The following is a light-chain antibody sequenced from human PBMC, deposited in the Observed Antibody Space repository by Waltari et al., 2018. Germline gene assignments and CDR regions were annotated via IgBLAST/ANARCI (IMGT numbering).Light chain of an antibody. CDR1: SSNIGSNY. Sequence: QSVLTQPPSASGTPGQRVTISCSGSSSNIGSNYVYWYQQLPGTAPKLLIYRNNQRPSGVPDRFAGSKSGTSASLAISGLRSEDEADYDCAAWDDSLSGGVFGSGTKVTVL. CDR3: AAWDDSLSGGV. J-gene: IGLJ6*01. CDR2: RNN. V-gene: IGLV1-47*01.